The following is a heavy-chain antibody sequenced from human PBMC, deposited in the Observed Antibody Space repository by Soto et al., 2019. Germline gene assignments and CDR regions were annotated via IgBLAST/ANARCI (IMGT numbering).Heavy chain of an antibody. CDR3: VKDESINWYSGHFRH. J-gene: IGHJ1*01. Sequence: EVQLVESGGGLVQPGRSLRLSCAASGFTFDDYAMHWVRQVPGKGLEWVSGINWNSGSIGYADSVKGRFAISRDNAKSSLHLQMTSLRAEDTAFYYCVKDESINWYSGHFRHWGQGTLVTVSS. CDR2: INWNSGSI. D-gene: IGHD6-13*01. V-gene: IGHV3-9*01. CDR1: GFTFDDYA.